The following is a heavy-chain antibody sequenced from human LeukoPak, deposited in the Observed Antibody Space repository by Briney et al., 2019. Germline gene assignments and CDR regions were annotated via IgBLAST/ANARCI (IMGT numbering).Heavy chain of an antibody. Sequence: PSETLSLTCTVSGGSISSNTYYWGWIRQPPGKGLEWIGSIYYSGSTYYNPSLKSRVTISVDTSKNQFSLKLGSVTAADTAVYYCARQDFGVAPPAGDAFDIWGQGTMVTVSS. V-gene: IGHV4-39*01. D-gene: IGHD3-3*01. CDR1: GGSISSNTYY. CDR2: IYYSGST. J-gene: IGHJ3*02. CDR3: ARQDFGVAPPAGDAFDI.